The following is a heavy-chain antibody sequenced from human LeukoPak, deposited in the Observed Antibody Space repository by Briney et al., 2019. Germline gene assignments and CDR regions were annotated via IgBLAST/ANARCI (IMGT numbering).Heavy chain of an antibody. CDR3: VRSQLGAFDI. CDR1: RLTFSSYC. J-gene: IGHJ3*02. Sequence: WGSLCLSCAASRLTFSSYCLSWLRQAPGKGLEWVANIKQDGSEKYYVDSVKGRFTISRYNAKNSLYLQINSLRGEATAVYYCVRSQLGAFDIWGQGTMVTVSS. D-gene: IGHD2-2*01. V-gene: IGHV3-7*04. CDR2: IKQDGSEK.